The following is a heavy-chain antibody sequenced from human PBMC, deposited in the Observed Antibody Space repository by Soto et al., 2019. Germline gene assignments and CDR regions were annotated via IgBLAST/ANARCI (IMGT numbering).Heavy chain of an antibody. V-gene: IGHV1-69*06. CDR2: IIPIFGTA. J-gene: IGHJ4*02. D-gene: IGHD3-22*01. CDR3: ASGEGQNLVITGLFDY. Sequence: QVQLVQSGAEVKKPGSSVKVSCKASGGTFSSYAISWVRQAPGQGLEWMGGIIPIFGTANYAQKFQGRVTITADKSTSTAYMELSSMRSEDTAVYYCASGEGQNLVITGLFDYWGQGTLVTVSS. CDR1: GGTFSSYA.